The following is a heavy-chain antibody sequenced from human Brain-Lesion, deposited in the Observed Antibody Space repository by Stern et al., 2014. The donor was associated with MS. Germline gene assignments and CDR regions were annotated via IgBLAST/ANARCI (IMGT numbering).Heavy chain of an antibody. CDR2: IFNSGST. D-gene: IGHD2-2*01. Sequence: QVQLQESGPGLVKPSQTLSLSCTVSGGSISSGGYYWSWIRQPAGKGLEWIGRIFNSGSTSYNPSLKSRVTISIDTSKNQFSRGLNPMTAADTAVYYCARGRVVPGFQYYATDVWGQGTTVIVSS. J-gene: IGHJ6*02. CDR1: GGSISSGGYY. CDR3: ARGRVVPGFQYYATDV. V-gene: IGHV4-61*02.